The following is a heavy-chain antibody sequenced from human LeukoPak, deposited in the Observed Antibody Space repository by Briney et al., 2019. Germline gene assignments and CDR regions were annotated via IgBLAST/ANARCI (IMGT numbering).Heavy chain of an antibody. Sequence: TSETLSLTCTVSGGSISSYYWSWIRQPPGKGLEWIGYIYYSGSTNYNPSLQSRLTISVDTSKNQFSLKLSSVTAADTAVYYCARSDDILTGYAFDIWGQGTMVTVSS. CDR3: ARSDDILTGYAFDI. CDR2: IYYSGST. D-gene: IGHD3-9*01. CDR1: GGSISSYY. J-gene: IGHJ3*02. V-gene: IGHV4-59*01.